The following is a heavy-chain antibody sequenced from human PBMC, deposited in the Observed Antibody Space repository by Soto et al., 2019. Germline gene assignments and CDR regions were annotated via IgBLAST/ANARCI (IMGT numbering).Heavy chain of an antibody. J-gene: IGHJ4*02. CDR2: ISGSGGST. D-gene: IGHD3-22*01. CDR3: AKDRTYDSSGSFDY. CDR1: GFTFSSYA. V-gene: IGHV3-23*01. Sequence: GGSLRLSCAASGFTFSSYAMSWVRQAPGKGLEWVPAISGSGGSTYYADSVKGRFTISRDNSKNTLYLQMHSLRAEDTAVYYCAKDRTYDSSGSFDYWGQGTLVTVSS.